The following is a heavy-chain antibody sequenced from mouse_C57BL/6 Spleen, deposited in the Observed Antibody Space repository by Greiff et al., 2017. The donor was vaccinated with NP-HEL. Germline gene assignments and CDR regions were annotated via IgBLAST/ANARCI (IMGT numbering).Heavy chain of an antibody. CDR3: ARGGLLQVYFDV. Sequence: VQLQQSGPELVKPGASVKIPCKASGYTFTDYNMDWVKQSPGKSLEWIGDINPNNGGTIYNQKFKGKATLTVDKSSSTAYMELRSLTSEDTAVYYCARGGLLQVYFDVWGTGTTVTVSS. J-gene: IGHJ1*03. CDR2: INPNNGGT. V-gene: IGHV1-18*01. D-gene: IGHD1-1*01. CDR1: GYTFTDYN.